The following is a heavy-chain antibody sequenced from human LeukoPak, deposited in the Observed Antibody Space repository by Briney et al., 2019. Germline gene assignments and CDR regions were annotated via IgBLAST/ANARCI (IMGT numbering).Heavy chain of an antibody. Sequence: GGSLRLSCAASGFTFSSYAMNWVRQTPGKGLEWVSGISGHGGNTYYADSVRGRFTISRDNPKNTLYLQMNSLRAEDTAVYYCANQPSLSSITDYWGQGTLVTVSS. V-gene: IGHV3-23*01. CDR2: ISGHGGNT. J-gene: IGHJ4*02. D-gene: IGHD1-14*01. CDR3: ANQPSLSSITDY. CDR1: GFTFSSYA.